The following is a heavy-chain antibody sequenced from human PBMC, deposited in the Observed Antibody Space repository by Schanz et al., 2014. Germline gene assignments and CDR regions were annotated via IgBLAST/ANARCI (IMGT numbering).Heavy chain of an antibody. J-gene: IGHJ6*02. Sequence: QVQLQESGPGLVKPSQTLSLTCTVSGDSISSGGYYWSWIRQHPGKGLEWIGYISYSGVTYYNPSLKRRVTISVDTSKNQFTQKLSSVTAADTAVYYCARDSLRGATGGYGMDVWGQGTTVTVSS. CDR2: ISYSGVT. V-gene: IGHV4-31*03. CDR3: ARDSLRGATGGYGMDV. D-gene: IGHD2-8*02. CDR1: GDSISSGGYY.